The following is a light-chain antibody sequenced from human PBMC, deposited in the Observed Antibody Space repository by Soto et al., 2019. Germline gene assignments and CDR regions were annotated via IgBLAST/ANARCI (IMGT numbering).Light chain of an antibody. V-gene: IGKV3-20*01. J-gene: IGKJ1*01. CDR2: GAS. CDR3: QQYGSSPWT. CDR1: QSVSSSY. Sequence: EIVLTQSPGTLSLSPGERATLSCRASQSVSSSYLAWYQQKPGRAPRLLIYGASSRATGIPDGFSGSGSGTDFTLTISRLEPEDFAVYYCQQYGSSPWTFGQGTKVDIK.